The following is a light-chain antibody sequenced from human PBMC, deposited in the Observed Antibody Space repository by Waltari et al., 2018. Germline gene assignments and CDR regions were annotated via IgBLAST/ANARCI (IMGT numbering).Light chain of an antibody. CDR1: QSILFTSNNKNY. Sequence: DIMMTQSPDSLAVSLGARATINCKSRQSILFTSNNKNYLAWYKQRPGQPPKLLIYWASTRESGVPDRFSGSGSGTDFTLTISSLQTEDVAVYYCQQYYSTPYTFGQGTKLEI. CDR3: QQYYSTPYT. CDR2: WAS. V-gene: IGKV4-1*01. J-gene: IGKJ2*01.